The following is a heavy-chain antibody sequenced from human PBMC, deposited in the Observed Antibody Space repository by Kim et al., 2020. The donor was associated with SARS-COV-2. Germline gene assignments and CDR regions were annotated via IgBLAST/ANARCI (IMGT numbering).Heavy chain of an antibody. D-gene: IGHD6-6*01. CDR2: IYYSGST. CDR3: ARIADIAARPGAFDY. Sequence: SETLSLTCTVSGGSISSYYWSWIRQPPGKGLEWIGYIYYSGSTNYNPSLKSRVTISVDTSKNQFSLKLSSVTAAETAVYYCARIADIAARPGAFDYWGQG. V-gene: IGHV4-59*13. CDR1: GGSISSYY. J-gene: IGHJ4*02.